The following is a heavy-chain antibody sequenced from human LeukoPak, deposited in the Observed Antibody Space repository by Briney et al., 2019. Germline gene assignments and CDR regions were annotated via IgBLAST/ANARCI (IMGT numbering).Heavy chain of an antibody. J-gene: IGHJ6*03. CDR1: GFTVSSYW. CDR2: INSDGTGT. D-gene: IGHD2-2*01. Sequence: GGSLRLSCAASGFTVSSYWMDWVRQAPGKGLVWVSRINSDGTGTNYADSVKGRFTISRDNAKNTLYLQMNSLRAEDTAVYYCTRALGSSTTNRYMDVWGKGTTVTVSS. CDR3: TRALGSSTTNRYMDV. V-gene: IGHV3-74*01.